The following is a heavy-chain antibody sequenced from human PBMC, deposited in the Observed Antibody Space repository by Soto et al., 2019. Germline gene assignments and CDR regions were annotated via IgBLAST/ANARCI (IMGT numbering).Heavy chain of an antibody. CDR1: GFSLSTSGVG. CDR3: ALRRGYCSGGSCYSIWFDP. D-gene: IGHD2-15*01. J-gene: IGHJ5*02. V-gene: IGHV2-5*02. CDR2: IYWDDDK. Sequence: SGPTLLNPTPTLTLTCTFSGFSLSTSGVGVGWIRQPPGKALEWLALIYWDDDKRYSPSLKSRLTITKDTSKNQVVLTMTNMDPVDTATYYCALRRGYCSGGSCYSIWFDPWGQGTLVTVSS.